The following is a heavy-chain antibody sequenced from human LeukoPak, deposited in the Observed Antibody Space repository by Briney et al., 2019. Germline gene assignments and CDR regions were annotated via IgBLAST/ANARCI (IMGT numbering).Heavy chain of an antibody. V-gene: IGHV3-23*01. CDR1: GFTFSSYA. Sequence: PGGSLRLSCAASGFTFSSYAMSWVRQAPGKGLEWVSAISGSGGSTYYADSVKGRFTISRDNSKNTLYLQMNSLRAEDTAVYYCARLRGDIVLMVYALLPNAPDYWGQGTLVTVSS. CDR2: ISGSGGST. J-gene: IGHJ4*02. D-gene: IGHD2-8*01. CDR3: ARLRGDIVLMVYALLPNAPDY.